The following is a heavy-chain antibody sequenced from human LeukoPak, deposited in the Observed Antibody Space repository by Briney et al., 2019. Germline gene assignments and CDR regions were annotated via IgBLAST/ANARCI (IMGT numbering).Heavy chain of an antibody. D-gene: IGHD5-12*01. CDR2: ITSTGDDI. CDR1: GFTFSDYY. Sequence: GGSLSLSCAASGFTFSDYYMSWIRQAPGKGLEWVAYITSTGDDIYYADSVKGRFTISRDNAKNALFLRMNSLRVEDTATYYCASDIVATSGAFWRQGTLVSVSS. J-gene: IGHJ4*02. CDR3: ASDIVATSGAF. V-gene: IGHV3-11*01.